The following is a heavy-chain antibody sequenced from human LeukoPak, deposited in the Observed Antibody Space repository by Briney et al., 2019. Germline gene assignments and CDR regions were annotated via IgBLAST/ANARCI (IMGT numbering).Heavy chain of an antibody. J-gene: IGHJ6*03. CDR2: FVPEDGET. CDR3: ATDLRRDYEQNYYYYIDV. Sequence: ASVKVSCKVSGYTLTELSMHSVREAHERGLEWMGGFVPEDGETIYAQKFQGSVTMTEDTSTDTAYMELSSLRSEETAVNYCATDLRRDYEQNYYYYIDVWGKGTTVTVSS. CDR1: GYTLTELS. D-gene: IGHD4-17*01. V-gene: IGHV1-24*01.